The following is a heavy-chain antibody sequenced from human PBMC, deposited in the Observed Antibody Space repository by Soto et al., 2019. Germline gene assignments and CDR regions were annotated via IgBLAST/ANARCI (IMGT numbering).Heavy chain of an antibody. J-gene: IGHJ6*02. Sequence: QLQLEQSGPEVKKPGSSVKVSCKASGRSFSSDGVSWVRQAPGQGLEGMGGIIPVFGNTKYVQRFQGRLTITADKSTSTVYMEMSSLSSEDTAVYFCARGQYYSSGSAATSYFYFGIDVWGQGTTVIVSS. CDR3: ARGQYYSSGSAATSYFYFGIDV. V-gene: IGHV1-69*06. CDR1: GRSFSSDG. CDR2: IIPVFGNT. D-gene: IGHD3-10*01.